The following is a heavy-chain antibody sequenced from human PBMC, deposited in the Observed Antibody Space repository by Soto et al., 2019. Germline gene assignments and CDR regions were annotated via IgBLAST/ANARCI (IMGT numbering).Heavy chain of an antibody. CDR2: ISGSGGST. J-gene: IGHJ4*02. CDR3: AKDHSSSWYAIHIIDY. Sequence: EVQLLESGGGLVQPGGSLRLSCAASGFTFSSYAMSWVRQAPGKGLEWVSAISGSGGSTYYADSVKGRFTISRDNSKNTLYLQMNSLRAEDTAVYYCAKDHSSSWYAIHIIDYWGQGTLVTVSS. CDR1: GFTFSSYA. D-gene: IGHD6-13*01. V-gene: IGHV3-23*01.